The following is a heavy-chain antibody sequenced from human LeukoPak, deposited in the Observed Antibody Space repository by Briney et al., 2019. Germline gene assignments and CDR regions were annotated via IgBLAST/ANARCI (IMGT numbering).Heavy chain of an antibody. V-gene: IGHV4-59*01. CDR3: ARVGPAAIYYYYSYYMDV. CDR2: IYYSGST. D-gene: IGHD2-2*01. J-gene: IGHJ6*03. Sequence: SESLSLTCTVSGGSIRRYNWSWIRQPPGKGLEWIWYIYYSGSTNYNPSLKSRVTISVDTSKNQFSLKLSSVTAADTAVYYCARVGPAAIYYYYSYYMDVWGKGTTVTVSS. CDR1: GGSIRRYN.